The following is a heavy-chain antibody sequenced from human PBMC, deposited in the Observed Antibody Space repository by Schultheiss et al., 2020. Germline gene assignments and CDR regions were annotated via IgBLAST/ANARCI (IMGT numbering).Heavy chain of an antibody. Sequence: SVKVSCKASGFTFTSSAMQWVRQARGQRLEWIGWIVVGSGNTNYEQKFQERVTITRDMSTSTAYMELSSLRSEDTAVYYCVAGRAYSSSSSGGALFDYWGQGTLGTVS. J-gene: IGHJ4*02. V-gene: IGHV1-58*02. CDR2: IVVGSGNT. CDR3: VAGRAYSSSSSGGALFDY. D-gene: IGHD6-6*01. CDR1: GFTFTSSA.